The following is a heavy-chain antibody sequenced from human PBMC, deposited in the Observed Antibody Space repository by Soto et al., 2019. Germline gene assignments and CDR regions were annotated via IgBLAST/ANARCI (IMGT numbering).Heavy chain of an antibody. Sequence: SETLSLTCTVSGCSISSYYWSWIRQPPGKGLEWIGYIYYSGSTNYNPSLKSRVTISVDTSKNQFSLKLSSVTAADTAVYYCARVPTPWGQGTLVTLS. J-gene: IGHJ5*02. CDR3: ARVPTP. D-gene: IGHD2-2*01. V-gene: IGHV4-59*12. CDR1: GCSISSYY. CDR2: IYYSGST.